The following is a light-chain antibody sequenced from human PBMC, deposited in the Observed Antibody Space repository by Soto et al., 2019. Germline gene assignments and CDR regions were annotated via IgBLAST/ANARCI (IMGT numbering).Light chain of an antibody. CDR1: QSISSF. Sequence: DIQMTQSPSSLSASVGDRVTITCRASQSISSFLNWYQQKPGKAPKLLIYAASSLQSGVPSRFSGSRSGTDFTLTISSLQPEDFATYFCQQSYGTPPTFGQGTKVEIK. CDR3: QQSYGTPPT. CDR2: AAS. V-gene: IGKV1-39*01. J-gene: IGKJ1*01.